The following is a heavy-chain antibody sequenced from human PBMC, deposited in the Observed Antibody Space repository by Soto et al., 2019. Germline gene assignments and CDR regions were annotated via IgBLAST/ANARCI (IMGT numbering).Heavy chain of an antibody. CDR3: ARVGYYYGMDV. CDR2: IYYSGST. CDR1: GGSISSGGYY. J-gene: IGHJ6*02. V-gene: IGHV4-31*03. Sequence: QVQLQESGPGLVKPSQTLSLTCTVSGGSISSGGYYWSWIRQHPGKGLEWIGYIYYSGSTYYNPPLKSRVTISVDTSQNQCPLELSSVTAADTAVYYCARVGYYYGMDVWGQGTTVTVSS.